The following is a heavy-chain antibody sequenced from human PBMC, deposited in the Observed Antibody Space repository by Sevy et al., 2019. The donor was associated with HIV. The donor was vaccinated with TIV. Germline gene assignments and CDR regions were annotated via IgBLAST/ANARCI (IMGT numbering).Heavy chain of an antibody. D-gene: IGHD2-21*01. Sequence: GGSLRLSGAGYGFSFSGSDMHWVRQPTGKGLEWISSIGTLGDTFYADSVKGRFTISRDNAKSSLYLEMSSLRAGDTALYYCVRGLQTHCDRTACPLDHWGQGTLVTVSS. CDR2: IGTLGDT. V-gene: IGHV3-13*01. CDR3: VRGLQTHCDRTACPLDH. CDR1: GFSFSGSD. J-gene: IGHJ5*02.